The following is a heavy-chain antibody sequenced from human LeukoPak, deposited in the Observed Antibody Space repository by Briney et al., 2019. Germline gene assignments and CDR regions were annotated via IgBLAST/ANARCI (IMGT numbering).Heavy chain of an antibody. J-gene: IGHJ4*02. CDR3: ARRSGSSWSRDFDY. V-gene: IGHV4-39*01. Sequence: SETLSLTCTVSGGSISSRSYYWGWIRQPPGKGLEWIGSIYYSGSTYYNPSLKSRVSMSVDTSKNQFSLKLSSVTAADTAVYYCARRSGSSWSRDFDYWGQGTLVTVSS. CDR2: IYYSGST. D-gene: IGHD6-13*01. CDR1: GGSISSRSYY.